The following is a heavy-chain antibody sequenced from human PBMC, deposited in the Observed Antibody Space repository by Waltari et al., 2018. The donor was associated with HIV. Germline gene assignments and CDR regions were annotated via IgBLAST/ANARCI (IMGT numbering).Heavy chain of an antibody. CDR3: ARVYYDSSGYYGAAGY. D-gene: IGHD3-22*01. CDR1: GYTFTSYD. J-gene: IGHJ4*02. V-gene: IGHV1-8*01. Sequence: QVQLVQSGAEVKKPGASVKVSCKASGYTFTSYDINWVRQATGQGLEWMGWMNPNSGNTGYAQKVQGRVTMTRNTSISTAFMEVSSLRSEDTAVYYCARVYYDSSGYYGAAGYWGQGTLVTVSS. CDR2: MNPNSGNT.